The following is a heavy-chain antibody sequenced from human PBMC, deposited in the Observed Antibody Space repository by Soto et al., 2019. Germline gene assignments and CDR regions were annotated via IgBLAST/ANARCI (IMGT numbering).Heavy chain of an antibody. V-gene: IGHV2-70*01. Sequence: SGPTLVNPTQTLTLTCTFSGFSLSTSGMCVSWIRQPPGKALEWLALIDWDDDKYYSTSLKTRLTISKDTSKNQVVLTMTNMDPVDTATYYCARTPTPGYCSGGSCCSYYYYYGMDVWGQGTTVTVS. CDR3: ARTPTPGYCSGGSCCSYYYYYGMDV. D-gene: IGHD2-15*01. CDR1: GFSLSTSGMC. J-gene: IGHJ6*02. CDR2: IDWDDDK.